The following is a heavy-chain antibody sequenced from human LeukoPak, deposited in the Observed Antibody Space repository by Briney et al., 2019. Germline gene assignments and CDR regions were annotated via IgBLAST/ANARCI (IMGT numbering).Heavy chain of an antibody. CDR2: INPNSDDT. Sequence: ASVKVSCKASGYTFTGYYMHWVRQAPGQGLEWMGWINPNSDDTNYAQKFQGRVTMTRDTSISTAYMELSGLGSDDTALYYCARVNPGYNDAYDYWGQGTLVTVSS. CDR3: ARVNPGYNDAYDY. V-gene: IGHV1-2*02. J-gene: IGHJ4*02. CDR1: GYTFTGYY. D-gene: IGHD5-18*01.